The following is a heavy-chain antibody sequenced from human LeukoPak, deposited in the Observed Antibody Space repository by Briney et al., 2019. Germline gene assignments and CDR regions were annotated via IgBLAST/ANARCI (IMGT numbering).Heavy chain of an antibody. Sequence: PGGSLRLSCTASGFTFSSYSMNWVRQAPGKGLEWVSYISSSGSTIYYADSVKGRFTISRDNAKNSLYLQMNSLRAEDTAVYYCARDRTYYYDSSGYYGFDYWGQGTLVTVSS. CDR1: GFTFSSYS. J-gene: IGHJ4*02. D-gene: IGHD3-22*01. CDR2: ISSSGSTI. V-gene: IGHV3-48*04. CDR3: ARDRTYYYDSSGYYGFDY.